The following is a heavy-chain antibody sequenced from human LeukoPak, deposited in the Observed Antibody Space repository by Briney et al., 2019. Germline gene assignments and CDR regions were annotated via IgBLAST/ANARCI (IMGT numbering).Heavy chain of an antibody. CDR2: IYYSGST. J-gene: IGHJ5*02. CDR3: AREVTGTTDWFDP. V-gene: IGHV4-59*01. Sequence: PSETLSLTRTVSGDSISTYYWSWIRQPPGKGLEWIGYIYYSGSTNYNPSLKSRVTISVDTSKNQFSLKLSSVTAADTAVYYCAREVTGTTDWFDPWGQGTLVTVSS. D-gene: IGHD1-7*01. CDR1: GDSISTYY.